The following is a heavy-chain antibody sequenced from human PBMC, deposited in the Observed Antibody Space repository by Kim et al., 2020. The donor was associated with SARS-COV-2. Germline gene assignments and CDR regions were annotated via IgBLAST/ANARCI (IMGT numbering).Heavy chain of an antibody. J-gene: IGHJ6*02. V-gene: IGHV3-30*07. CDR3: ARDRDGYSYGSSGMDV. D-gene: IGHD5-18*01. Sequence: SVKGRFTISRDTSKNTVYLQMNSLRAEDTAVYYCARDRDGYSYGSSGMDVWGQGTTVTVSS.